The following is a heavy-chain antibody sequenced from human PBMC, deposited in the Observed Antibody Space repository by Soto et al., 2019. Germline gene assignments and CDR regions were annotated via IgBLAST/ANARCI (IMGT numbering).Heavy chain of an antibody. J-gene: IGHJ4*02. D-gene: IGHD2-8*01. CDR3: VRDRSYAFDN. Sequence: QPGGSLRLSCVASGFTFNSYTMNWVRQAPGKGLEWISFINTKSRVIWYADSVRGRFTMSRDNSRNSLSLQMNNLRDEDTAIYYCVRDRSYAFDNWGQGALVTVS. CDR2: INTKSRVI. CDR1: GFTFNSYT. V-gene: IGHV3-48*02.